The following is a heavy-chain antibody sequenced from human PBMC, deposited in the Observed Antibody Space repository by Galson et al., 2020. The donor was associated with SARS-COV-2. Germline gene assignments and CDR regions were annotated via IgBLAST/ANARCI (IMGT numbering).Heavy chain of an antibody. CDR2: SDPEDGET. CDR3: ATVPYYYDSSGNPYYFDY. CDR1: GYTLTELS. J-gene: IGHJ4*02. D-gene: IGHD3-22*01. V-gene: IGHV1-24*01. Sequence: ASVKVSCKVSGYTLTELSMHWVRQAPGKGLEWMGGSDPEDGETIYAQKFQGRVTMTEDTSTDTAYMELSSLRSEDTAVYYCATVPYYYDSSGNPYYFDYWGQGTLVTVSS.